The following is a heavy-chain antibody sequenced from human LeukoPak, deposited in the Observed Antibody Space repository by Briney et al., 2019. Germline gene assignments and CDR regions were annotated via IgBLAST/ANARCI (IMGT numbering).Heavy chain of an antibody. Sequence: GGSLRLSCAASGFTFSTYSLNWVRQAPGKGLEWVSYISSSSRTINYADSVKGRFTISRDNARDSLDLQMNSLRVEDTAVYYCARGGIAARYDFWGQGTLVTVSS. V-gene: IGHV3-48*01. CDR1: GFTFSTYS. CDR3: ARGGIAARYDF. D-gene: IGHD6-6*01. J-gene: IGHJ4*02. CDR2: ISSSSRTI.